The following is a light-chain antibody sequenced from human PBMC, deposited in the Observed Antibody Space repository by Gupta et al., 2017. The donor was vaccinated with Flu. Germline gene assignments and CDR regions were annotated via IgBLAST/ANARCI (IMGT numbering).Light chain of an antibody. Sequence: TPMTHSPYSLSLSLGDRVIISCQASQNINSYLNWYQQKSGKAPALLIHTISTLQPGVPSRFSGSGSETEFNLTISGLQPEDFATYYCQQSDTAPWTFGQGTKVDVK. V-gene: IGKV1-39*01. CDR3: QQSDTAPWT. J-gene: IGKJ1*01. CDR2: TIS. CDR1: QNINSY.